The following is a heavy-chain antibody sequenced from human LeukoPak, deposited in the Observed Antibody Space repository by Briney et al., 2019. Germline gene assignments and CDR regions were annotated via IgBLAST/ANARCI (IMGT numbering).Heavy chain of an antibody. V-gene: IGHV3-64D*06. J-gene: IGHJ4*02. D-gene: IGHD3-16*01. CDR3: VEDWGRFMYYFDY. Sequence: PGGSLRLSCSASGFTFSSYAMHWVRQAPGKGLEYVSAIRSNGGGTYYADSVKGRFTISRGNSKNTLYLQMSSLRAEDTAVYYCVEDWGRFMYYFDYWGQGTLVTVSS. CDR1: GFTFSSYA. CDR2: IRSNGGGT.